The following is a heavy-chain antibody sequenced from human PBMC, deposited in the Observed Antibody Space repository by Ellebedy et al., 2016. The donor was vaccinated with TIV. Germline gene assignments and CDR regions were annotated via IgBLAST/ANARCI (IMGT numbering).Heavy chain of an antibody. V-gene: IGHV3-23*01. CDR3: EAFGATDY. CDR1: GFTFSSYA. D-gene: IGHD3-10*01. J-gene: IGHJ4*02. CDR2: VSGSGCGT. Sequence: GGSLRLSCAASGFTFSSYAMSWVRQAPGKGLEWVSAVSGSGCGTYHADSVKGRFTISRDNSKNTLYLQMNSLRDEDTAVYYCEAFGATDYWGQGTLVTVSS.